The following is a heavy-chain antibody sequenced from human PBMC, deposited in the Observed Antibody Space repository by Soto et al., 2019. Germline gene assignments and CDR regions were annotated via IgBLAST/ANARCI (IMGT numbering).Heavy chain of an antibody. V-gene: IGHV4-39*01. CDR1: GESISSSSYY. CDR2: IYYSGRT. J-gene: IGHJ4*02. D-gene: IGHD2-21*02. CDR3: ARQRTTVVTQAYFDH. Sequence: SETLSLTCIVSGESISSSSYYWGWIRQPPGKGLEWIGSIYYSGRTYYNPSFKSRVTISIDTSKNQFSLKLSSVTATDTAVYYCARQRTTVVTQAYFDHCGQGALVTISS.